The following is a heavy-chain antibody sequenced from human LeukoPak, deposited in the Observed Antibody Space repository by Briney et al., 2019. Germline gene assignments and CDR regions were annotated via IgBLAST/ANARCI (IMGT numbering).Heavy chain of an antibody. CDR3: ARDPGSDYGDYYFDY. CDR2: ISSNGGST. V-gene: IGHV3-64*01. J-gene: IGHJ4*02. CDR1: GFTFSSYA. D-gene: IGHD4-17*01. Sequence: PGGSLRLSCAASGFTFSSYAMHWVRQAPGKGLEYVSAISSNGGSTYYATSVKGRFTISRDNSKNTLYLQMGSLRAEDMAVYYCARDPGSDYGDYYFDYWGQGTLVTVSS.